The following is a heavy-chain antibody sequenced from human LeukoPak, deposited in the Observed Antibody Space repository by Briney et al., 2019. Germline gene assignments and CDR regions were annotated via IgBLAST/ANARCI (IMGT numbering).Heavy chain of an antibody. CDR3: ARDVISGYYYYMDV. J-gene: IGHJ6*03. CDR1: GGSLSSNSYY. Sequence: SETLSLTCTVSGGSLSSNSYYWSWIRQPAGKGLEWIGRIYTSGSTNYNPSLKSRATISVDTSKNQFSLKLTSVTAADTAVYYCARDVISGYYYYMDVWGKGTTVTVSS. D-gene: IGHD2/OR15-2a*01. V-gene: IGHV4-61*02. CDR2: IYTSGST.